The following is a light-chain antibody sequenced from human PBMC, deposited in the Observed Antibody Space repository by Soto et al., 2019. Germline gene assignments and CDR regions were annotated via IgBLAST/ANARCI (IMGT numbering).Light chain of an antibody. CDR2: SDN. CDR3: AAWDDRMSGRV. CDR1: TANIGKNY. V-gene: IGLV1-47*02. J-gene: IGLJ3*02. Sequence: QSVLTQSPSTSGTPGQRVTISCSGNTANIGKNYVYWYQQFPGTAPKLLIYSDNQRPSWVPDRFSVSKSDTSASLAISGLRSEDEAVYYCAAWDDRMSGRVFGGGTQLT.